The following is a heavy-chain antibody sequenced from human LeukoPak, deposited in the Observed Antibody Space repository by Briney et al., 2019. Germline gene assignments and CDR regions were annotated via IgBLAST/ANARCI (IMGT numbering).Heavy chain of an antibody. D-gene: IGHD3-16*01. CDR2: FDPEDGET. J-gene: IGHJ4*02. Sequence: ASVKVSCKVSGYTLSELSMHWVRQAPGKGLEWMGGFDPEDGETIYAQKFQGRVTMTEDTSTDTAYMELSSLRSEDTAVYYCATSGNYDYVWGRHYFDYWGQGTLVTVSS. CDR1: GYTLSELS. CDR3: ATSGNYDYVWGRHYFDY. V-gene: IGHV1-24*01.